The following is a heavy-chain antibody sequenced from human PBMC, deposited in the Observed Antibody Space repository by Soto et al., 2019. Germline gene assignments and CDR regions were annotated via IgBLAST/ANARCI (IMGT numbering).Heavy chain of an antibody. Sequence: QVQLVQSGAEVKKPGASVKVSCKASGYTFTSYYMHWVRQAPGQGLEWMGIINPSGGSTSYAQKFQGRVTMTRDTSTSTVYMELSSLRSEDTAVYYCARDKPTDSRGWYPLGYWGQGTLVTVSS. V-gene: IGHV1-46*01. CDR1: GYTFTSYY. CDR3: ARDKPTDSRGWYPLGY. CDR2: INPSGGST. J-gene: IGHJ4*02. D-gene: IGHD6-19*01.